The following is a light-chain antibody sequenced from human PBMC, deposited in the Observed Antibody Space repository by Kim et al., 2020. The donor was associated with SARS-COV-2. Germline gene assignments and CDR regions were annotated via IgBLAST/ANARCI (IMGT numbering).Light chain of an antibody. J-gene: IGLJ2*01. V-gene: IGLV1-47*01. Sequence: GQRFTISCSENSSSNGSNYVCWYQQHPETGPKLLTYRNNHRPSGVPDRFSGSKSGTSASLAISGLRSEDEADYYCAAWDDSLSGVVFGGGTQLAVL. CDR3: AAWDDSLSGVV. CDR1: SSSNGSNY. CDR2: RNN.